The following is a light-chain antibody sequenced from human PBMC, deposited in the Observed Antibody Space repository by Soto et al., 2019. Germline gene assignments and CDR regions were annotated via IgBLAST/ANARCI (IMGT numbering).Light chain of an antibody. CDR1: SSDVGSYNL. CDR2: EVS. J-gene: IGLJ2*01. CDR3: CSYAGSSTFVV. V-gene: IGLV2-23*02. Sequence: QSALNQPAYVSGSPGQSITISCTGTSSDVGSYNLVSWYQQHPGKAPKLMIYEVSKRPSGVSNRFSGSKSGNTASLTISGLQAEDEADYYCCSYAGSSTFVVFGGGTKLTVL.